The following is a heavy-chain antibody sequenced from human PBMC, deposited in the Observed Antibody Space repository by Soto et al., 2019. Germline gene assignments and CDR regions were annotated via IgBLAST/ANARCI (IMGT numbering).Heavy chain of an antibody. V-gene: IGHV1-18*01. CDR1: GYTFTSYG. CDR3: AREGSSGDFWSGWNYYYGMDV. Sequence: ASVKVSCKASGYTFTSYGISWVRQAPGQGLEWMGWISAYNGNTNYAQKLQGRVTMTTDTSTSTAYMELRSLRSDDTAVYYCAREGSSGDFWSGWNYYYGMDVWGQGTTVTVSS. J-gene: IGHJ6*02. D-gene: IGHD3-3*01. CDR2: ISAYNGNT.